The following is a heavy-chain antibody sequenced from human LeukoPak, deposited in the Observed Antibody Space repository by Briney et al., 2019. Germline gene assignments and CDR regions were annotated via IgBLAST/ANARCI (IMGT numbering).Heavy chain of an antibody. J-gene: IGHJ4*02. CDR2: IYYSGSA. CDR3: ARRLGIAVFDY. D-gene: IGHD6-19*01. Sequence: SETLSLTCTVSGGSISSSYYYWGWIRQPPGKGLELIGSIYYSGSAYYNPSLRSRVTMSVDTSKNQFSLKMSSVTAADTAVYHCARRLGIAVFDYWGQGTLVTVSS. V-gene: IGHV4-39*01. CDR1: GGSISSSYYY.